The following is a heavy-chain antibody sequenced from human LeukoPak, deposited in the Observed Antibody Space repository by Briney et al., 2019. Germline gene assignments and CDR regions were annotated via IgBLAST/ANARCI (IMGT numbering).Heavy chain of an antibody. CDR3: ARDISSSWYDY. CDR2: IWYDESKT. J-gene: IGHJ4*02. D-gene: IGHD6-13*01. CDR1: GFTFSSYG. Sequence: PGRSLRLSCATSGFTFSSYGMHWVRQAPGRGLEWVAVIWYDESKTDYADSVKSRFTISRDTSKNTLYLQMNSLRAEDTAVYYCARDISSSWYDYWGLGTLVTVSS. V-gene: IGHV3-33*01.